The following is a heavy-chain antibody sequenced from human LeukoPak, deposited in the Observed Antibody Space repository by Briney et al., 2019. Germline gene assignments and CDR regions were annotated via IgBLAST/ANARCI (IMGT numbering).Heavy chain of an antibody. CDR1: GGSISSSSYY. J-gene: IGHJ4*02. V-gene: IGHV4-39*07. CDR3: AREEYYGSGEDN. Sequence: KPSETLSLTCTVSGGSISSSSYYWGWIRQPPGKGLEWIGSIYYSGSTYYNPSLKSRVTISVDTSKNQFSLKLSSVTAADTAVYYCAREEYYGSGEDNWGQGNLVTVSS. CDR2: IYYSGST. D-gene: IGHD3-10*01.